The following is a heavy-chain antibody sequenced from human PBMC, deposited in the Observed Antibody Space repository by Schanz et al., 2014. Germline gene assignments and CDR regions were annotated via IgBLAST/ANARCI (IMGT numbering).Heavy chain of an antibody. D-gene: IGHD3-3*01. CDR3: ASGEARVTSSGVVIVPMNV. Sequence: QVQLVQSGAEVKQPGASVKVSCKASGYSFTTYDVNWVRQAPGQGLEWMGKINPSSGTTRIAQNFQGRLTVTRDTSTSTVNMELSSLRSEDTAVFFCASGEARVTSSGVVIVPMNVWGKGTTVIVSS. CDR1: GYSFTTYD. CDR2: INPSSGTT. J-gene: IGHJ6*03. V-gene: IGHV1-46*01.